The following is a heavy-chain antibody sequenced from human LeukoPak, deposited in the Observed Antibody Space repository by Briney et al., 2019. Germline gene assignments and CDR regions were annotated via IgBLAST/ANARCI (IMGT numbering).Heavy chain of an antibody. D-gene: IGHD3-10*01. Sequence: SVKVSCKASGGTFSSYAISWVRQPPGQGREWMGGIIPIFGTANYAQKFQGRVTITTDESTSTAYMELSSLRSEDTAVYYCASDYGSGSYDGNWFDPWGQGTLVTVSS. CDR1: GGTFSSYA. CDR3: ASDYGSGSYDGNWFDP. V-gene: IGHV1-69*05. J-gene: IGHJ5*02. CDR2: IIPIFGTA.